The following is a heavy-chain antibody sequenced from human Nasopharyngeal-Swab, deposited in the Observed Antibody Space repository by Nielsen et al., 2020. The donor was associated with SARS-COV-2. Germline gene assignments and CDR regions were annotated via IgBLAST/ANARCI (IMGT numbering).Heavy chain of an antibody. CDR3: VREFEATGATYLDY. J-gene: IGHJ4*02. Sequence: GGSLRLSCAASGFTFSSYSMNWVRQAPGKGLEWVSYITSSSSTRYYADSVKGRFTVSRDNAKNSLYLQMSSLRDEDTAVYYCVREFEATGATYLDYWGLGTLVTVSS. V-gene: IGHV3-48*02. CDR2: ITSSSSTR. D-gene: IGHD1-26*01. CDR1: GFTFSSYS.